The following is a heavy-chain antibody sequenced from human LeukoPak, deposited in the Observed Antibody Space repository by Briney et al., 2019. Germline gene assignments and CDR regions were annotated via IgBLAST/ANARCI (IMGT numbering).Heavy chain of an antibody. D-gene: IGHD3-10*01. CDR2: ISGSGGST. J-gene: IGHJ4*02. CDR3: AKLAKYFYGSETYYFFEH. CDR1: GFTFTGYS. Sequence: GGSLRLSCAASGFTFTGYSMSWVRQAPGKGLEWVSAISGSGGSTYYADSVKGRFTISRDNSKNTLYLQMNSLRVEDTAVYYCAKLAKYFYGSETYYFFEHWGQGTPVTASS. V-gene: IGHV3-23*01.